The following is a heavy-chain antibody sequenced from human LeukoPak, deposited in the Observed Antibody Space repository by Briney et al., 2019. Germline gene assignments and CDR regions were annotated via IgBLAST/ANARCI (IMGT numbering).Heavy chain of an antibody. CDR3: ARLPTGYPNWFDT. CDR2: IHYTGST. J-gene: IGHJ5*02. D-gene: IGHD5-18*01. Sequence: SETLSLTCAVSGGSISSISSNNWAWIRQPPGKGLELIAAIHYTGSTYYNPSFMSRVTISVDTSKNQFSLKLNSLTATDTAVYYCARLPTGYPNWFDTWGQGILVSVSS. CDR1: GGSISSISSNN. V-gene: IGHV4-39*01.